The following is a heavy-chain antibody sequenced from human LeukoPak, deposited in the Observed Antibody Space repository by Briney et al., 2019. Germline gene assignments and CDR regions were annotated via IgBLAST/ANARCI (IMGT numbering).Heavy chain of an antibody. D-gene: IGHD6-13*01. CDR1: GGSFSGYY. V-gene: IGHV4-34*01. CDR3: ARGSGVQHY. Sequence: PSQTLSLTCAVYGGSFSGYYWSWIRQPPGKGLEWIGEINHSGSTNYNPSLKSRVTISVDTSKNQFSLKLSSVTAADTAVYYCARGSGVQHYWGQGTLVTVSS. J-gene: IGHJ4*02. CDR2: INHSGST.